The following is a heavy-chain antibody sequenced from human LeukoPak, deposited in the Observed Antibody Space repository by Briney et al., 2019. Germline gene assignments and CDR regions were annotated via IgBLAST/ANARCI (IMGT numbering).Heavy chain of an antibody. CDR1: GYPFINYG. CDR3: ATVGQWHNYGDMMTY. J-gene: IGHJ4*02. D-gene: IGHD6-19*01. Sequence: ASVNVSCKTSGYPFINYGIAWVRQAPGQGLQWMGWIAPVNGYRVYSESFQDRVTMTTDTSTNTAYLDLRSLRSDDTAVYYCATVGQWHNYGDMMTYWGQGSLVTVSS. V-gene: IGHV1-18*01. CDR2: IAPVNGYR.